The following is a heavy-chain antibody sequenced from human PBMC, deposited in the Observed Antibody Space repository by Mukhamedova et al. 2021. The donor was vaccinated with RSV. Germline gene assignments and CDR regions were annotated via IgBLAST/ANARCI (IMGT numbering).Heavy chain of an antibody. Sequence: QSTWEGLEWVSAISGSDGRTYYADSVKGRFTISRDNSKNTLSLQMNSLRAEDTAVYYCAKAKFSGTSKTFDYWGQGTQVTVSP. J-gene: IGHJ4*02. D-gene: IGHD1-26*01. CDR3: AKAKFSGTSKTFDY. V-gene: IGHV3-23*01. CDR2: ISGSDGRT.